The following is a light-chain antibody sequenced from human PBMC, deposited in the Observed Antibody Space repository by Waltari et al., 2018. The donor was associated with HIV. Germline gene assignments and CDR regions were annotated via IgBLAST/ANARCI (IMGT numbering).Light chain of an antibody. CDR2: DNN. J-gene: IGLJ2*01. CDR1: SSNIGNNY. Sequence: QSVLTQPPSVSAAPGQKVTISCSGRSSNIGNNYVSWYKQLPGTAPKPLIYDNNKRPSGIPDRFSGSKSGTSATLGITGLQTGDEADYYCGTWDSSLSAVVFGGGTKLTVL. V-gene: IGLV1-51*01. CDR3: GTWDSSLSAVV.